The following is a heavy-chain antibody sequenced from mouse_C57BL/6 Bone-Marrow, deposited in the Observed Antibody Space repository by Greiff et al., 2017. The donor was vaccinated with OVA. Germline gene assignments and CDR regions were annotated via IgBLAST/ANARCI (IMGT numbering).Heavy chain of an antibody. J-gene: IGHJ2*01. CDR3: ARHGPYGNLFDY. Sequence: EVKLVESGGDLVKPGGSLKLSCAASGFTFSSYGMSWVRQTPDKRLEWVATISSGGSYTYYPDSVKGRFTISRDNAKNTLYLQMSSLKSEDTAMYYCARHGPYGNLFDYWGQGTTLTVSS. CDR1: GFTFSSYG. V-gene: IGHV5-6*01. CDR2: ISSGGSYT. D-gene: IGHD2-1*01.